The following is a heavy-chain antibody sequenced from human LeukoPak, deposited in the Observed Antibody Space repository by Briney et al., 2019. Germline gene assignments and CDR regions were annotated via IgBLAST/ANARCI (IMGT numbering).Heavy chain of an antibody. J-gene: IGHJ4*02. Sequence: ASVTVSCKASGYTFTSYYMHWVRQAPGQGLEWMGVINPSGGSTSYAQKFQGRVTMTRDTSTSTVYMELSSLRSEDTAVYYCARERGSGTRYFDYWGQGTLVTVSS. CDR3: ARERGSGTRYFDY. CDR2: INPSGGST. D-gene: IGHD3-10*01. CDR1: GYTFTSYY. V-gene: IGHV1-46*01.